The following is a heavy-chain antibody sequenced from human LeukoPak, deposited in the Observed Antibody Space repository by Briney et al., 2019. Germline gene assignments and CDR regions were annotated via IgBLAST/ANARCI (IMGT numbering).Heavy chain of an antibody. CDR3: AKDHSSSWYYFDY. V-gene: IGHV3-30*18. CDR2: ISYDGSNK. CDR1: GFTFSSYG. Sequence: GGSLRLSCAASGFTFSSYGMHWVRQAPGKGLEWVAVISYDGSNKYYADSVKGRFTISRDNSKNTLYLQMNSLRAEDTAVHYCAKDHSSSWYYFDYWGQGTLVTVSS. D-gene: IGHD6-13*01. J-gene: IGHJ4*02.